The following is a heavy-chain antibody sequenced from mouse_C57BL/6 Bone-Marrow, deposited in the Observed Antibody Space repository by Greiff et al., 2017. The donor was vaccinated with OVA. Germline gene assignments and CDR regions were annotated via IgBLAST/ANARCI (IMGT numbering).Heavy chain of an antibody. V-gene: IGHV5-17*01. CDR1: GFTFSDYG. Sequence: EVMLVESGGGLVKPGGSLKLSCAASGFTFSDYGMHWVRQAPEKGLEWVAYISSGSSTIYYADTVKGRFTISRDNAKNTLFLRMTSLRSEDTAMYYCARKKLLYFDYWGQGTTLTVSS. J-gene: IGHJ2*01. CDR2: ISSGSSTI. CDR3: ARKKLLYFDY.